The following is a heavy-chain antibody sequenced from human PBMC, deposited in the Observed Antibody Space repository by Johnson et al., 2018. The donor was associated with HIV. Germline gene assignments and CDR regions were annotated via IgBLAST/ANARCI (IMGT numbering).Heavy chain of an antibody. CDR3: AKRQGGGAFDI. V-gene: IGHV3-7*03. Sequence: ASGFTFSSYWMSWVRQAPGKGLEWVANIKQDGSEKYYVDSVKGRFTISRDNAQNSLFLQMNSLRAEDTPLYYCAKRQGGGAFDIWGQGTMVTVSA. CDR1: GFTFSSYW. J-gene: IGHJ3*02. D-gene: IGHD2-15*01. CDR2: IKQDGSEK.